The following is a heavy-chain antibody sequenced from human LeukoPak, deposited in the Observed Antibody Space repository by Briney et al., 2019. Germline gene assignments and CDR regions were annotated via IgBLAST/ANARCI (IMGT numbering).Heavy chain of an antibody. CDR3: AKEIVAGAPGRFDY. CDR2: ISGSGGTT. CDR1: GFTFSSYA. Sequence: GGSLRLSCAASGFTFSSYAMSWVRQAPGKGLEWVSGISGSGGTTYYADSVKGRFTISRDNSKNTLYLQINTLRPEDTAMYYCAKEIVAGAPGRFDYWGQGTLVTVSS. J-gene: IGHJ4*02. V-gene: IGHV3-23*01. D-gene: IGHD2-2*01.